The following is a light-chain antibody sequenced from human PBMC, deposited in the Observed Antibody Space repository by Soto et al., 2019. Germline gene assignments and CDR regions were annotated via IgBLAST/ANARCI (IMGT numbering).Light chain of an antibody. Sequence: EIVLTQSPGTLSLSPGERATLSCRASARLSTNSLAWYQQKPGKPPRLLIYAASTRHTDIPERFTGSGSGTDFALTITRLEPEDFAVYYCQQYGGSPLTFGPGTKGEIK. CDR2: AAS. J-gene: IGKJ3*01. V-gene: IGKV3-20*01. CDR3: QQYGGSPLT. CDR1: ARLSTNS.